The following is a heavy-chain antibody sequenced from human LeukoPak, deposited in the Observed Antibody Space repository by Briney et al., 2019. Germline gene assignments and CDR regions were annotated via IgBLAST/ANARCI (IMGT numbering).Heavy chain of an antibody. CDR2: ISPDSGGT. V-gene: IGHV1-2*02. Sequence: GASVKLSCKASGYTFTVYYMHWVRQAPGQGLEWMGWISPDSGGTNYAQKFQGRVTMTRDTSISTAYMELSSLTSDDTDAYYCASGLKESSGWGRVDYWGHGTLVTVSS. CDR3: ASGLKESSGWGRVDY. CDR1: GYTFTVYY. D-gene: IGHD6-19*01. J-gene: IGHJ4*01.